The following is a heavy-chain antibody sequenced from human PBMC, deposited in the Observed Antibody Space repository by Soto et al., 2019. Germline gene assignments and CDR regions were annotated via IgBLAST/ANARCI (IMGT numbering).Heavy chain of an antibody. Sequence: GGSLRLSCAASGFTFSSYGMHWVRQAPGKGLEWVAVISYDGSNKYYADSVKGRFTISRDNSKNTLYLQMNSLRAEDTAVYYCAKDVSYSYGTRSYFDYWGQGTLVTVSS. V-gene: IGHV3-30*18. J-gene: IGHJ4*02. CDR2: ISYDGSNK. CDR3: AKDVSYSYGTRSYFDY. D-gene: IGHD5-18*01. CDR1: GFTFSSYG.